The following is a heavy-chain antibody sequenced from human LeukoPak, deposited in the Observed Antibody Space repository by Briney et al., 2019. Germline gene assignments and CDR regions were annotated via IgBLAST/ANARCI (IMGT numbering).Heavy chain of an antibody. CDR2: IFPADADT. CDR3: ARRREGGFDI. Sequence: LGESLKISCKSSDYNFASYWIGWVRQETGKGLELMGIIFPADADTRYSPSLQGQVIISVDKSITTASLQWSSLKASDTATYYCARRREGGFDIWGQGTRVTVSS. J-gene: IGHJ3*02. V-gene: IGHV5-51*01. D-gene: IGHD2-15*01. CDR1: DYNFASYW.